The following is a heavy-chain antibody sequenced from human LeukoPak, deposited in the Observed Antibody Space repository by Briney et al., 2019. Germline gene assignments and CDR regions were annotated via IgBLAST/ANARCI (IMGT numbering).Heavy chain of an antibody. Sequence: ASVKVSCKASGYTFTSYGISWVRQAPGQGLEWMGWISAYNGNTNYAQKLQGRVTMTTDTSTSTAYMELRSLRSDDTAVYYCASLSRYYDSSGYYPPDYYYYMDVWGKGTTVTVSS. CDR3: ASLSRYYDSSGYYPPDYYYYMDV. J-gene: IGHJ6*03. CDR2: ISAYNGNT. CDR1: GYTFTSYG. D-gene: IGHD3-22*01. V-gene: IGHV1-18*01.